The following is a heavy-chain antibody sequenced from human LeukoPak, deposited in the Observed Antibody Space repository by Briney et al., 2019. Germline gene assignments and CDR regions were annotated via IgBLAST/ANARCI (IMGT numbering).Heavy chain of an antibody. CDR1: GFTFDDYA. CDR2: ISWNSGSI. V-gene: IGHV3-9*01. CDR3: AKDKGRGYSNYHDAFDI. J-gene: IGHJ3*02. D-gene: IGHD4-11*01. Sequence: GGSLRLSCAASGFTFDDYAMHWVRQAPGKGLEWVSGISWNSGSIGYADSVKGRFTISRDNAKNSLYLQMNSLRAEDTALYYCAKDKGRGYSNYHDAFDIWGQGTMVTVSS.